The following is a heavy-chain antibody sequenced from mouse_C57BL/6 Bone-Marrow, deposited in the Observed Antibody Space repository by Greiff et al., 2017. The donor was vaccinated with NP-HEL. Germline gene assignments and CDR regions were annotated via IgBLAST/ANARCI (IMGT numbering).Heavy chain of an antibody. J-gene: IGHJ2*01. CDR1: GFNITDDY. CDR2: IDPENGDT. Sequence: EVQLQQSGAELVRPGASVKLSCTASGFNITDDYMHWVKQRPEQGLEWIGWIDPENGDTEYASKFQGKATITADTSSNTAYLQLSSLTSEDTAVYYCTRYDGYYGFDYWGQGTTLTVSS. V-gene: IGHV14-4*01. D-gene: IGHD2-3*01. CDR3: TRYDGYYGFDY.